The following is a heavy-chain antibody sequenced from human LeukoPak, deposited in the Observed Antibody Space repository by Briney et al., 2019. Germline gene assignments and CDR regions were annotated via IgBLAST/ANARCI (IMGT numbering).Heavy chain of an antibody. Sequence: PSETLSLTCTVSGGSLRITSYYWSWIRQPPGKGLEWIGEINHSGSTNYNPSLKSRVTISVDTSKNQFSLKLSSVTAADTAVYYCARGRIAVAGTRDYFDYWGQGTLVTVSS. D-gene: IGHD6-19*01. CDR1: GGSLRITSYY. CDR2: INHSGST. V-gene: IGHV4-34*01. CDR3: ARGRIAVAGTRDYFDY. J-gene: IGHJ4*02.